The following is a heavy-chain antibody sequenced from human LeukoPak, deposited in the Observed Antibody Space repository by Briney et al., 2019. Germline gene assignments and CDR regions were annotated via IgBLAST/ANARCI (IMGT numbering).Heavy chain of an antibody. CDR2: IIPIFGTA. D-gene: IGHD5-12*01. V-gene: IGHV1-69*01. CDR3: ARGNSGCDYYYYGMDV. CDR1: RGTFSSYA. J-gene: IGHJ6*02. Sequence: GSSVKVSCKASRGTFSSYAISWVRQAPGQGLEWMGGIIPIFGTANYAQKFQGRVTITADESTSTAYMELSSLRSEDTAVYYCARGNSGCDYYYYGMDVWGQGTLVTVSS.